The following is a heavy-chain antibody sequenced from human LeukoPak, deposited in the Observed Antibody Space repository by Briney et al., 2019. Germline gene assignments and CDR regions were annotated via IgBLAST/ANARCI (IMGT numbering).Heavy chain of an antibody. Sequence: LETLSLTCTVSGGSISSSSYYWGWIRQPPGKGLEWIGSIYYSGSTYYNPSLKSRVTISVDTSKNQFSLKLSSVTAADTAVYYCAGSSGWYPTADYWGQGTLVTVSS. CDR3: AGSSGWYPTADY. CDR1: GGSISSSSYY. V-gene: IGHV4-39*01. D-gene: IGHD6-19*01. CDR2: IYYSGST. J-gene: IGHJ4*02.